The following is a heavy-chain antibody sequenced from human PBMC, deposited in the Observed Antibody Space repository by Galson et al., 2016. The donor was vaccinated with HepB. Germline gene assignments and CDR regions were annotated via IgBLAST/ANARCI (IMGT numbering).Heavy chain of an antibody. V-gene: IGHV3-74*03. CDR3: ARDLGGYGGY. D-gene: IGHD5-12*01. CDR2: IDTDGRIT. Sequence: SLRLSCAASGLNFNTFWMHWVRQVPGNGLVWVSRIDTDGRITTYADSVRGRFTIPRDNTKNTLFLQMNSLRAEDTAVYYCARDLGGYGGYWGQGTLVTVSS. CDR1: GLNFNTFW. J-gene: IGHJ4*02.